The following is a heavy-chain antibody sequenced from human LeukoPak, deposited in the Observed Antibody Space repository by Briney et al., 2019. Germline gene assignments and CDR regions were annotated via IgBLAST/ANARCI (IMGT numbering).Heavy chain of an antibody. Sequence: AASVKVSCKASGYTFTGYYMHWVRQAPGQGLEWMGRINPNSGGTNYAQKFQGRVTMTRDTSISTTYMELSRLRSDDTAVYYCARSYDTSGYYPYYFDYWGQGTLVTVSS. D-gene: IGHD3-22*01. V-gene: IGHV1-2*06. CDR1: GYTFTGYY. CDR2: INPNSGGT. J-gene: IGHJ4*02. CDR3: ARSYDTSGYYPYYFDY.